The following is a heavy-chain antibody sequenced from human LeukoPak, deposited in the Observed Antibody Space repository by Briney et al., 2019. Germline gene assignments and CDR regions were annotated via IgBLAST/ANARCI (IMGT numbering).Heavy chain of an antibody. V-gene: IGHV4-4*07. CDR3: ARDRYYDSSGPDAFDI. J-gene: IGHJ3*02. D-gene: IGHD3-22*01. CDR1: GGSISSYY. CDR2: IYTSGST. Sequence: PSETLSLTCIVSGGSISSYYWSWIRQPAGKGLEWIGRIYTSGSTNYNPSLKSRVTMSVDTSKNQFSLKLSSVTAADTAVYYCARDRYYDSSGPDAFDIWRQGTMVTVSS.